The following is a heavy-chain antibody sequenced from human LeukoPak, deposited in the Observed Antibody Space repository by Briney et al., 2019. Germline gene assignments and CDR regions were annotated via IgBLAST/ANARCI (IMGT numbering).Heavy chain of an antibody. CDR1: GFTFDDYA. J-gene: IGHJ4*02. CDR2: ISWNSGSI. CDR3: AKDRVFSSYSSSWYLGGYFDY. Sequence: GGSLRLSCAASGFTFDDYAMHWVRQAPGKGLEWVSGISWNSGSIGYADSVKGRFTISRDNSKNTLYLQMNSLRAEDTAVYYCAKDRVFSSYSSSWYLGGYFDYWGQGTLVTVSS. V-gene: IGHV3-9*01. D-gene: IGHD6-13*01.